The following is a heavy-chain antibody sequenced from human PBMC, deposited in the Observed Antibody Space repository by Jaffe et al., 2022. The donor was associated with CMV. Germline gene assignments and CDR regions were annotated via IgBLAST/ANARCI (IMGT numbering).Heavy chain of an antibody. CDR1: GFTFGDYA. Sequence: EVQLVESGGGLVQPGRSLRLSCTASGFTFGDYAMSWVRQAPGKGLEWVGFIRSKAYGGTTEYAASVKGRFTISRDDSKSIAYLQTNSLKTEDTAVYYCTRPSFDTYYYDISGYHGVYFDYWGQGTLVTVSS. CDR2: IRSKAYGGTT. CDR3: TRPSFDTYYYDISGYHGVYFDY. V-gene: IGHV3-49*04. J-gene: IGHJ4*02. D-gene: IGHD3-22*01.